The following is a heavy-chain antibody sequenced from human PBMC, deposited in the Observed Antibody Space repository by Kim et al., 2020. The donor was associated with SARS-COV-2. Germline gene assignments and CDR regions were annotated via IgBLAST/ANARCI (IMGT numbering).Heavy chain of an antibody. J-gene: IGHJ3*02. CDR3: ARTPRSLAGTSKAFDI. CDR2: INPNSGGT. Sequence: ASVKVSCKASGYTFTGYYMHWVRQAPGQGLEWMGWINPNSGGTNYAQKFQGWVTMTRDTSISTAYMELSRLRSDDTAVYYCARTPRSLAGTSKAFDICGQGTMVSVSS. D-gene: IGHD1-7*01. CDR1: GYTFTGYY. V-gene: IGHV1-2*04.